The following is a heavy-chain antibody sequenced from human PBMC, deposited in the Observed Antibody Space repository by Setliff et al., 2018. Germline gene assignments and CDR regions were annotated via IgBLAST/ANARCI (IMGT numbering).Heavy chain of an antibody. Sequence: GGSLRLSCASSGFSVRVSAMSWVHQAPGKGLEWVANIKGDDSERHYVDSVKGRFTVSRDNVKNSLFLQMVSLRVDDTAVYYGGRAGKQYAIDIWGQGTMVTVSS. CDR1: GFSVRVSA. J-gene: IGHJ3*02. V-gene: IGHV3-7*04. CDR2: IKGDDSER. CDR3: GRAGKQYAIDI.